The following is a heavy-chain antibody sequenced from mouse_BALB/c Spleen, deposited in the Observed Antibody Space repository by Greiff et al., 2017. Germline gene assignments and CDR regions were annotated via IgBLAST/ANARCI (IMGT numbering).Heavy chain of an antibody. Sequence: EVKLQESGPGLVKPSQSLSLTCTVTGYSITSDYAWNWIRQFPGNKLEWMGYISYSGSTSYNPSLKSRISITRDTSKNQFFLQLNSVTTEDTATYYCARVFRYGYPDYWGQGTSVTVSS. J-gene: IGHJ4*01. CDR1: GYSITSDYA. D-gene: IGHD1-2*01. CDR2: ISYSGST. V-gene: IGHV3-2*02. CDR3: ARVFRYGYPDY.